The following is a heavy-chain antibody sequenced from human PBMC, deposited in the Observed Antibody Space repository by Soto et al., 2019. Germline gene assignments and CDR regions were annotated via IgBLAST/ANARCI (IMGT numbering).Heavy chain of an antibody. V-gene: IGHV3-23*01. CDR1: GFTFSSYA. D-gene: IGHD3-10*01. J-gene: IGHJ6*02. CDR3: AKVAGVYYYYGMDV. CDR2: ISGSGGST. Sequence: PVGSLRLSCAASGFTFSSYAMSWVRQAPGKGLEWVSAISGSGGSTYYADSAKGRFTISRDNSKNTLYLQMNSLRAEDTAVYYCAKVAGVYYYYGMDVWGQGTTVTVSS.